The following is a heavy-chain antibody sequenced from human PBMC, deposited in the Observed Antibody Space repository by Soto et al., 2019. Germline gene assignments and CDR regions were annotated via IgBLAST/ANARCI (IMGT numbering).Heavy chain of an antibody. D-gene: IGHD6-6*01. Sequence: PGGSLRLSCAASGFTFSSSWMSWVRQAPGKGLEWVANIKQDGSEKYYVDSVKGRFTISRDNAKNSLYLQMNSLRAEDTALYYCARDYSSSSGIDYWGQGTLVTVSS. CDR1: GFTFSSSW. CDR3: ARDYSSSSGIDY. J-gene: IGHJ4*02. V-gene: IGHV3-7*05. CDR2: IKQDGSEK.